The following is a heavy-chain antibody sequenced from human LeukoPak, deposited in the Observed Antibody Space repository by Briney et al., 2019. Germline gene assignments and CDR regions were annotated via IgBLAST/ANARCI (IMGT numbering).Heavy chain of an antibody. CDR1: GFTFSNHA. Sequence: GGSLRLSCAASGFTFSNHAMSWVRQAPGKGLEWVSTISGSGDSTYYADSVKGRFTISGDNCKNTLYPQMNSLRAEDTAVYYCARRGQNWGFFDYWGRGTLVTVSS. J-gene: IGHJ4*02. CDR3: ARRGQNWGFFDY. CDR2: ISGSGDST. V-gene: IGHV3-23*01. D-gene: IGHD7-27*01.